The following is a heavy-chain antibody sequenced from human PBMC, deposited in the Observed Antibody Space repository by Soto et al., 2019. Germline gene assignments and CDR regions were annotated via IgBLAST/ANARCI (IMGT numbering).Heavy chain of an antibody. J-gene: IGHJ6*02. V-gene: IGHV3-15*07. CDR3: TTLSIPIFGVVLMEV. Sequence: SNAWMNWVRQAPGKGLEWVDRIKSKTDGGTTDYAAPVKGRFTISRDDSKNTLYLQMNSLKTEDTAVYYCTTLSIPIFGVVLMEVWGQGTTVTVSS. CDR2: IKSKTDGGTT. CDR1: SNAW. D-gene: IGHD3-3*01.